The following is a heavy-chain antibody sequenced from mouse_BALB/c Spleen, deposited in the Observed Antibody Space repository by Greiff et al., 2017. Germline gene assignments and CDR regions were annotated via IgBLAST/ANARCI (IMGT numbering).Heavy chain of an antibody. Sequence: EVQLVESGGGLVKPGGSLKLSCAASGFTFSDYYMYWVRQTPEKRLEWVATISDGGSYTYYPDSVKGRFTISRDNAKNNLYLQMSSLKSEDTAMYYCARGLYYFDYWGQGTTLTVSS. CDR1: GFTFSDYY. CDR3: ARGLYYFDY. CDR2: ISDGGSYT. J-gene: IGHJ2*01. V-gene: IGHV5-4*02.